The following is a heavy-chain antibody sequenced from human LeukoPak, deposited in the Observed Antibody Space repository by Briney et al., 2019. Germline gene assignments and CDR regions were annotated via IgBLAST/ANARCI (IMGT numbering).Heavy chain of an antibody. CDR1: GFTVSSSY. Sequence: GGSLRLSCAASGFTVSSSYMNWVRQAPGKGLEWVSSISSSSSYIYYADSVKGRFTISRDNAKNSLYLQMNSLRAEDTAVYYCARDGGGSGWFPAHYYYYYMDVWGKGTTVTVSS. V-gene: IGHV3-21*01. J-gene: IGHJ6*03. CDR2: ISSSSSYI. CDR3: ARDGGGSGWFPAHYYYYYMDV. D-gene: IGHD6-19*01.